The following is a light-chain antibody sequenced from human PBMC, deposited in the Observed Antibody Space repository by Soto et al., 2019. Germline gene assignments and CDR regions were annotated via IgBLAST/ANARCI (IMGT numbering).Light chain of an antibody. J-gene: IGKJ4*01. V-gene: IGKV1-5*03. Sequence: IQMTQSPSTLSGSVGDRVTITCRASQTISSWLAWYQQKPGKAPKLLIYKASTLKSGVPSRFSGSGSGTEFTLTISSLQPDDFATYYCQQYNSYSPLTFGGGTKLDIK. CDR3: QQYNSYSPLT. CDR1: QTISSW. CDR2: KAS.